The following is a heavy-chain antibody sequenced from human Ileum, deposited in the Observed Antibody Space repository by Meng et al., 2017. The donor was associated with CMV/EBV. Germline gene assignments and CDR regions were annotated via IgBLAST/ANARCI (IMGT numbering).Heavy chain of an antibody. Sequence: VSGTVSGYSFTGFDRHGERQATGRGREWMGRINPDTGGTNYAQKFRVRVTMTMDTSISTAYMELSRPESDDADVYFCMTGTGNYPYWGQGALVTVSS. J-gene: IGHJ4*02. D-gene: IGHD1-7*01. CDR2: INPDTGGT. CDR1: GYSFTGFD. V-gene: IGHV1-2*05. CDR3: MTGTGNYPY.